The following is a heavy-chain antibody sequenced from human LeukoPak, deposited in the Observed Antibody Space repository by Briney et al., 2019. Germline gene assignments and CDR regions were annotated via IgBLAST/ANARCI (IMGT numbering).Heavy chain of an antibody. V-gene: IGHV3-23*01. Sequence: GGSLRLSCAASGFTFSSYAMSWVRQAPGKGLEWVSSISPSGGGTYYADSVKGRFTISRDNSKNTLCLQMNSLRAEDTAIYYCTKTYHFDSWGQGTLVTVPS. J-gene: IGHJ4*02. CDR3: TKTYHFDS. CDR2: ISPSGGGT. CDR1: GFTFSSYA.